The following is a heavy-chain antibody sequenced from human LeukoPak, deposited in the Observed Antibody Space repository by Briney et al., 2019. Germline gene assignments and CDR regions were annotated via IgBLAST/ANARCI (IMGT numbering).Heavy chain of an antibody. CDR3: ARDRSDILTGYNDAFDI. CDR2: IKLDGSEK. V-gene: IGHV3-7*01. Sequence: GGSLRLSCAASGFSFSSYWMSWVRQAPGKGLEWVATIKLDGSEKYYVDSVKGRFTISRDNAKNSLYLQMSSLRAEDTAVYYCARDRSDILTGYNDAFDIWGPGTVVTVSS. CDR1: GFSFSSYW. J-gene: IGHJ3*02. D-gene: IGHD3-9*01.